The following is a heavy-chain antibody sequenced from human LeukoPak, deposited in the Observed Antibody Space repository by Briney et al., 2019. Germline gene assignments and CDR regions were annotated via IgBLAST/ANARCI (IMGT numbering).Heavy chain of an antibody. D-gene: IGHD3-3*01. J-gene: IGHJ4*02. CDR3: ATRRTDFWSGYYFDY. CDR1: GYTFTDYY. V-gene: IGHV1-69-2*01. CDR2: VDPEDGDT. Sequence: ASVKISCKVSGYTFTDYYMHWVQQAPGKGLEWMGLVDPEDGDTIYAEKFQGRVTITADTSTDTAYMELSSLRSEDTAVYYCATRRTDFWSGYYFDYWGQGTLVTVSS.